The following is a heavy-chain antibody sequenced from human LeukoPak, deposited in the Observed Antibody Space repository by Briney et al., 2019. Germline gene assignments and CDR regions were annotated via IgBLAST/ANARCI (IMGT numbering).Heavy chain of an antibody. CDR2: IYPGDSGI. J-gene: IGHJ3*02. Sequence: RDSLKISCKGSAFSFTSYWIAWVRQMPGKGLEWMGIIYPGDSGIRYSPSFQGQVTISADESISTAYLQWSTLKASDTAIYYCARRRYCNSTSCYEGAFDIWGQGTMVTVSS. CDR1: AFSFTSYW. V-gene: IGHV5-51*01. CDR3: ARRRYCNSTSCYEGAFDI. D-gene: IGHD2-2*01.